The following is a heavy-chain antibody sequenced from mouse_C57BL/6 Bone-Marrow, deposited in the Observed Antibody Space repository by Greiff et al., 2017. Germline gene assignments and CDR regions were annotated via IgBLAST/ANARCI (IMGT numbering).Heavy chain of an antibody. V-gene: IGHV1-82*01. CDR3: ARDGYGSSYWFAY. D-gene: IGHD1-1*01. CDR1: GYAFSSSW. CDR2: IYPGDGDT. J-gene: IGHJ3*01. Sequence: QVQLQQSGPELVKPGASVKISCKASGYAFSSSWMNWVKQRPGKGLEWIGRIYPGDGDTNYNGKFKGKATLTADKSSSTAYMQLSSLTSEDSAVYFCARDGYGSSYWFAYWGQGTLVTVSA.